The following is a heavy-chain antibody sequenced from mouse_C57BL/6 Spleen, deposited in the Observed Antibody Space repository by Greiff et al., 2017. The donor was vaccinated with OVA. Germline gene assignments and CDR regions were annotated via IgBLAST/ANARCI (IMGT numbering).Heavy chain of an antibody. V-gene: IGHV1-50*01. CDR3: ASKTPMDY. Sequence: QVQLQQPGAELVKPGASVKLSCKASGYTFTSYWMQWVKQRPGQGLEWIGEIDPSDSYTNYNQKFKGKATLTVDTSSSTAYMQLSSLTSEDSAVYYCASKTPMDYWGQGTSVTVSS. J-gene: IGHJ4*01. CDR1: GYTFTSYW. CDR2: IDPSDSYT.